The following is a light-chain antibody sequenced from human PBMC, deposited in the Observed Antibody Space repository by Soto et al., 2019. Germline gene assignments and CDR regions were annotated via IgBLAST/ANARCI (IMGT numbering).Light chain of an antibody. Sequence: DIHLTQSPSFLSASVGDRVTITCRASQGIASNLAWYQQKPGKAPKLLIYAASVLQSGVPSRFSGSGSGTEFTLTISSLQPEDFATYYCQQLNSYPRTFGQGTKVEIK. CDR3: QQLNSYPRT. CDR2: AAS. J-gene: IGKJ1*01. CDR1: QGIASN. V-gene: IGKV1-9*01.